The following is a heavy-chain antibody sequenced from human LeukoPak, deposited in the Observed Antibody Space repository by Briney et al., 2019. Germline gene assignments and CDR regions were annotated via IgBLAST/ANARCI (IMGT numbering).Heavy chain of an antibody. D-gene: IGHD4-17*01. Sequence: GGSLRLSCAASRFTFRSYEMNWVRHAPGKGLEWVSGINWNGGSIGYADSVKGRFTISRDNAKNSLYLQMNSLRAEDTALYYCARVGIYGDYGRYFDYWGQGTLVTVSS. CDR3: ARVGIYGDYGRYFDY. J-gene: IGHJ4*02. V-gene: IGHV3-20*04. CDR1: RFTFRSYE. CDR2: INWNGGSI.